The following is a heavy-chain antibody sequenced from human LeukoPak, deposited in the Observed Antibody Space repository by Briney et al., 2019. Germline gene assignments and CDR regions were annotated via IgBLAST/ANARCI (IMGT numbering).Heavy chain of an antibody. J-gene: IGHJ4*02. V-gene: IGHV4-59*08. CDR2: VSSDGTT. CDR3: ARLDCFVEGCYNH. D-gene: IGHD2-15*01. Sequence: PSETLSFTCSVSGDSVTSSYWNWIRQPPGKGLEWIGYVSSDGTTNYTPSLRSRLIMSVDTAKNDISLILTSVTASDTAIYYCARLDCFVEGCYNHWGRGTLVTVSS. CDR1: GDSVTSSY.